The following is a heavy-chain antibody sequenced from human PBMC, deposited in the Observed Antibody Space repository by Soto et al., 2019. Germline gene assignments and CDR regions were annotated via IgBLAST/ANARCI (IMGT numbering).Heavy chain of an antibody. D-gene: IGHD3-3*01. V-gene: IGHV4-34*01. Sequence: SETLSLTCAVYGGSXSGYYWSWILQPPGKGLEWIGEINHSGSTNYNPSLKSRVTISVDTSKNQFSLKLSSVTAADTAVYYCARGRITIFGVGNWFDPWGQGTLVTVSS. CDR3: ARGRITIFGVGNWFDP. CDR1: GGSXSGYY. CDR2: INHSGST. J-gene: IGHJ5*02.